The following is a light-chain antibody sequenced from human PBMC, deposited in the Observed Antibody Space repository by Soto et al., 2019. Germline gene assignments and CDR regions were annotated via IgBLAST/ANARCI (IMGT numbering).Light chain of an antibody. Sequence: DIQMTQSPSSLSTSIVDRVTITCRASPTIINYLNWYQQKPGKAPNLLIYVASNLQHGFPSRISGSGSWTDFKLTISSLPPEDFATYYCQESYNSRLTFGGGTKVDIK. CDR3: QESYNSRLT. J-gene: IGKJ4*01. CDR2: VAS. V-gene: IGKV1-39*01. CDR1: PTIINY.